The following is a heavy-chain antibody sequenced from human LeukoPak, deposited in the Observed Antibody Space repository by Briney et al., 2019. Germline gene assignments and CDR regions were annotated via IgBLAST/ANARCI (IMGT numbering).Heavy chain of an antibody. V-gene: IGHV1-46*01. CDR3: ARAGTTVTRGFEYFDY. D-gene: IGHD4-17*01. CDR1: GYTFTSYY. J-gene: IGHJ4*02. CDR2: INPSGGST. Sequence: ASVKVSCKASGYTFTSYYMHWVRQAPGQGLEWMGIINPSGGSTSYAQKFQGRVTMTRDTSTSTVYMELSSLRSEDTAVYYCARAGTTVTRGFEYFDYWGQGTLVTVSS.